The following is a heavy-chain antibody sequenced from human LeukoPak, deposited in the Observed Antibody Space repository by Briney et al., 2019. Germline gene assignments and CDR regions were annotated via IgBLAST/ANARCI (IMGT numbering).Heavy chain of an antibody. D-gene: IGHD7-27*01. CDR2: IYPGDSDT. J-gene: IGHJ3*02. CDR3: ARGTNWPENAFDI. V-gene: IGHV5-51*01. Sequence: GESLKISCKGSGYRFTSYWIGWVRPMPGKGLEWMGIIYPGDSDTRYSPSFQGQVTISADKSISTAYLQWSSLKASDTAMYYCARGTNWPENAFDIWGQGTMVTVSS. CDR1: GYRFTSYW.